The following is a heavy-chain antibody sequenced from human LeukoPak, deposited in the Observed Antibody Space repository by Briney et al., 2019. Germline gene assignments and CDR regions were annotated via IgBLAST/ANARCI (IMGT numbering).Heavy chain of an antibody. Sequence: PSETLSLTCTVSGGSLSSYYWCWIRHPPGKGLEWIGYIYYSGSSNYNPSLKSRVTISVDTSKNQFSLKLSSVTAADTAVYYCARDFLFAFDIWGQGTMVTVSS. CDR3: ARDFLFAFDI. CDR2: IYYSGSS. V-gene: IGHV4-59*01. CDR1: GGSLSSYY. J-gene: IGHJ3*02.